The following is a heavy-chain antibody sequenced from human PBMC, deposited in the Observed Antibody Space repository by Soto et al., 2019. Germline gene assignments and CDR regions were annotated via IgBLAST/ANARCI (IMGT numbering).Heavy chain of an antibody. Sequence: EVQLVESGGGLVKPGGSLRLSCAASGFTFSSYSMNWVRQAPGKGLEWVSSISSSSSYIYYADSVKGRFTISRDNAKNSLYLQVNSLRAEDTAVYYCARVSSSGVVVVPAAIESDYWGQGTLVTVSS. CDR3: ARVSSSGVVVVPAAIESDY. V-gene: IGHV3-21*01. CDR2: ISSSSSYI. J-gene: IGHJ4*02. CDR1: GFTFSSYS. D-gene: IGHD2-2*01.